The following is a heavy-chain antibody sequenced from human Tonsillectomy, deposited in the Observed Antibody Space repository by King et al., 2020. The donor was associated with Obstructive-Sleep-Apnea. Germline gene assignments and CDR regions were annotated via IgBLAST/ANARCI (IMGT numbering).Heavy chain of an antibody. Sequence: VQLVESGGGLVQPGRSLRLSCAASGFTFDDYAMHWVRQVPGKGLEWVSGISWNNSNIGYADSVKGRFTISMDNAKNSLYLQMNSLRAEDTALYYCAKGYYDTNGYYFDYWGQGTLVTVSS. J-gene: IGHJ4*02. V-gene: IGHV3-9*01. CDR1: GFTFDDYA. D-gene: IGHD3-22*01. CDR3: AKGYYDTNGYYFDY. CDR2: ISWNNSNI.